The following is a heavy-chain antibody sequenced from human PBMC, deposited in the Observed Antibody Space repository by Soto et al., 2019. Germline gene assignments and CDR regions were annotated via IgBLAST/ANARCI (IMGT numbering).Heavy chain of an antibody. D-gene: IGHD3-10*01. Sequence: GGSLRLSCAASGFTFSSYAMHWVRQAPGKGLEYVSAISSNGGSTYYANSVKGRFTICRDDSKNTLYLQMGSLRAEDMAVYYCARAGRDGYYFDYWGQGTLVTVSS. V-gene: IGHV3-64*01. CDR3: ARAGRDGYYFDY. CDR1: GFTFSSYA. J-gene: IGHJ4*02. CDR2: ISSNGGST.